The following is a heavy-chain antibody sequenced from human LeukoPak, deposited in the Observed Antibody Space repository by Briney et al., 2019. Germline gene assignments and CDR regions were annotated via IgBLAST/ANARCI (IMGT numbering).Heavy chain of an antibody. V-gene: IGHV3-30*18. D-gene: IGHD3-9*01. CDR1: GFTFSSYG. CDR2: ISYDGSNK. J-gene: IGHJ6*02. CDR3: AKNGGLRYFDWTDYYYYGMDV. Sequence: GGSLRLSCAASGFTFSSYGMHWVRQAPGKGLEWVAVISYDGSNKYYADSVKGRFTISRDNSKNTLYLQMNSLRAEDTAVYYCAKNGGLRYFDWTDYYYYGMDVWGQGTTVTVSS.